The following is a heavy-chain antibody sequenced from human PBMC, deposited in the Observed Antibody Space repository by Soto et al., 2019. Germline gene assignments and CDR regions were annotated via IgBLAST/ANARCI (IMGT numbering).Heavy chain of an antibody. J-gene: IGHJ5*02. CDR1: GDSISSSAYY. CDR2: IYYSGIT. Sequence: SETLSLTCTVSGDSISSSAYYWGWIRQPPGKRLEWIGNIYYSGITYYNPSLRSRVAISVDTSKNQFSLKLSSVSAADTAVYYCARSNTGYYKWFDPWGQGTLVTVSS. V-gene: IGHV4-39*01. D-gene: IGHD3-9*01. CDR3: ARSNTGYYKWFDP.